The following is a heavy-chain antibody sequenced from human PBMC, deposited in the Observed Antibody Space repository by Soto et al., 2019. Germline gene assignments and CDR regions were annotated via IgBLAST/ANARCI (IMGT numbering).Heavy chain of an antibody. CDR1: GGAVSSGTYY. CDR2: IYFTGST. J-gene: IGHJ5*02. Sequence: SETLSLTCTVSGGAVSSGTYYWSWIRQPPGKGLEWIGHIYFTGSTNYNPSLKSRVTMSLDTSRNQFSLKLSSVTAADTAVYYCTRGPPRVQWFDPWGLGTLVTV. V-gene: IGHV4-61*01. CDR3: TRGPPRVQWFDP.